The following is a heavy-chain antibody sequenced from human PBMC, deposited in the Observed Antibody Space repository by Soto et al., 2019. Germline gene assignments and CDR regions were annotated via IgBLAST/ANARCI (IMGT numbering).Heavy chain of an antibody. V-gene: IGHV3-30*18. CDR2: ISYDGSNK. J-gene: IGHJ3*02. Sequence: QPGGSLRLSCAASGFTFGNYGIHWVRQAPGKGQEWVAVISYDGSNKYYADSVKGRFTISRDNSKNTLYLQMNSLRAEDTAVYYCAKDSLLFFYYNGDYPDVFYIRAQRTTVTVS. D-gene: IGHD3-10*01. CDR3: AKDSLLFFYYNGDYPDVFYI. CDR1: GFTFGNYG.